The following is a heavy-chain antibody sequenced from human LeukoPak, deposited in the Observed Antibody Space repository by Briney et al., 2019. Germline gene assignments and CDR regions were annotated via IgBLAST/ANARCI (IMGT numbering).Heavy chain of an antibody. J-gene: IGHJ4*02. Sequence: GESLKISCKISGYILTNNWIGWVRQVPGKGLEWMGLIYPGNSDTKYSPSFQGQVTFSVDKSISTAYLHWSSLKASDTAMYYCARQSSGYDSYFDYWGQGTLVTVSS. CDR3: ARQSSGYDSYFDY. CDR2: IYPGNSDT. D-gene: IGHD5-12*01. V-gene: IGHV5-51*01. CDR1: GYILTNNW.